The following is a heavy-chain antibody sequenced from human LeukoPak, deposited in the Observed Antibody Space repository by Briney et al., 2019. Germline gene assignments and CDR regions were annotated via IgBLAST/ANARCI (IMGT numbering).Heavy chain of an antibody. V-gene: IGHV1-2*02. J-gene: IGHJ1*01. D-gene: IGHD6-19*01. CDR2: INPNSGAT. Sequence: GASVKVSCKASGYTFTGYYIHWVRQAPGQGLEWMGWINPNSGATNYAQNFQGRVTMTRDTSISTAYMELSRLTSDDTAVYYCARRGAVPVEYLQYWGQGTLVTVSS. CDR3: ARRGAVPVEYLQY. CDR1: GYTFTGYY.